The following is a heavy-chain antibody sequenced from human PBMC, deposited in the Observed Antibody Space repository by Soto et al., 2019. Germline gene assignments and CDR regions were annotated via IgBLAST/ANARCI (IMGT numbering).Heavy chain of an antibody. CDR2: IYHSGSP. CDR1: SGSIFTTNW. V-gene: IGHV4-4*02. D-gene: IGHD3-16*01. Sequence: QVQLQESGPGLVKPSGTLSLTCAASSGSIFTTNWWSWVRQSPGRGLQWIGDIYHSGSPKYNPSLESRVSISIDKSKGRFLLNLTSVTAADTAVYYCARKPDVATAKVGGGYVFDVWGQGTMVTVSS. CDR3: ARKPDVATAKVGGGYVFDV. J-gene: IGHJ3*01.